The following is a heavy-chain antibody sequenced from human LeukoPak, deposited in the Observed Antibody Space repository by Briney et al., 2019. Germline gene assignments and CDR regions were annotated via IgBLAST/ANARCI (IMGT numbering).Heavy chain of an antibody. V-gene: IGHV4-39*01. D-gene: IGHD3-22*01. CDR2: IFYSGII. CDR3: ARLYGSGYHYYGMDA. J-gene: IGHJ6*02. Sequence: SETLSLTCTVSGGSISSSSYYWGWIRQPPGKGLGWIGRIFYSGIIYYNPSFKSRVTMSVDTSKNQFSLKLSSVTAADTAVYFCARLYGSGYHYYGMDAWGQGTTVTVSS. CDR1: GGSISSSSYY.